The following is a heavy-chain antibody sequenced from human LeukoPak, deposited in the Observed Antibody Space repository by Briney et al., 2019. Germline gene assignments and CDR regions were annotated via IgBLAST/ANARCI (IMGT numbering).Heavy chain of an antibody. Sequence: ASVKVSCKASGYTFSSYGISWVRQAPGQGIEWMGWISAYNGNTDYAQNLRGRLMMTTDTSTSTAYMELRSLRSDDTAVYYCARDSIDGSGTYYNDSPDYWGQGTLVTVSS. J-gene: IGHJ4*02. CDR3: ARDSIDGSGTYYNDSPDY. CDR1: GYTFSSYG. CDR2: ISAYNGNT. D-gene: IGHD3-10*01. V-gene: IGHV1-18*01.